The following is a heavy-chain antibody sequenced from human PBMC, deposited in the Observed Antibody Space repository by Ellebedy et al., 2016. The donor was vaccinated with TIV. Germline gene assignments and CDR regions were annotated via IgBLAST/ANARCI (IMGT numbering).Heavy chain of an antibody. CDR1: GGFLGDYY. D-gene: IGHD6-19*01. CDR2: VSSTGKT. CDR3: ARDFSLSGWSNFDY. V-gene: IGHV4-4*07. J-gene: IGHJ4*02. Sequence: MPSETLSLTCTVSGGFLGDYYWSWIRQPAGKGLEWIGRVSSTGKTTYNPSLESRLTISLYTSKNQFSLALDSVTAADTAVYYCARDFSLSGWSNFDYWGQGALVTVSS.